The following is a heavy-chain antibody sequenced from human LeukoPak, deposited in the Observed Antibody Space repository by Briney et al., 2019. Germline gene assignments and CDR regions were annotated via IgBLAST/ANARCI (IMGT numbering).Heavy chain of an antibody. V-gene: IGHV3-23*01. CDR2: ISGGGGST. D-gene: IGHD6-19*01. J-gene: IGHJ4*02. Sequence: GGSLRLSCAASGFTFSSYAMSWVRQAPGKGLEWVSAISGGGGSTYYADSVKGRFTISRDNSKNTLYLQMNSLRAEDTAVYYCAKDKFGGWPSPGNDYWGQGTLVTVSS. CDR1: GFTFSSYA. CDR3: AKDKFGGWPSPGNDY.